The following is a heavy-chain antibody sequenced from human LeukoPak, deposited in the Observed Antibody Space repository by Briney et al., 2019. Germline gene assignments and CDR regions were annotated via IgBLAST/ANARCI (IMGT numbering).Heavy chain of an antibody. Sequence: SQTLSLTCAISGDSVSSNGAAWNWIRQSPSRGLEWLGRTYYRSKWYNDYAVSVRSRITIDADTSKNQFSLQLNSVTPEDTAVYYCARGGGATRPFDYRGQGTLVTVSS. CDR1: GDSVSSNGAA. V-gene: IGHV6-1*01. D-gene: IGHD1-26*01. J-gene: IGHJ4*02. CDR2: TYYRSKWYN. CDR3: ARGGGATRPFDY.